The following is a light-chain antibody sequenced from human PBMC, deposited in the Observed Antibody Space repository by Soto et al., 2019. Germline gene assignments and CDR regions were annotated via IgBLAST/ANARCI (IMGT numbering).Light chain of an antibody. J-gene: IGKJ4*01. CDR2: DTS. CDR3: QQRSNWPLT. Sequence: EIVLTQSPATLPLSPGERATLSCRASQSVSSYLAWYQQKPGQAPRLLIFDTSNRATGIPARFSGSGSGTDFTLTISSLEPEDFAIYYCQQRSNWPLTSGGGTKVDIK. V-gene: IGKV3-11*01. CDR1: QSVSSY.